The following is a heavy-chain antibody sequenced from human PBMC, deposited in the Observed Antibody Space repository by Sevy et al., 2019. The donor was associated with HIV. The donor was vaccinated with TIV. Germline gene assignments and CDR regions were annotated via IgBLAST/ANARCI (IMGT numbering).Heavy chain of an antibody. CDR1: GFSFSIYW. CDR2: MKQDGSEE. Sequence: GGSLRLSCAASGFSFSIYWMSWVRQAPGKVLEWVATMKQDGSEEDYVDSVKGRFTISRDNAKNSLFLQMISLSAEDTAVYYCVREGLGGYSYSLDYWGHGTLVTVSS. D-gene: IGHD5-18*01. V-gene: IGHV3-7*01. J-gene: IGHJ4*01. CDR3: VREGLGGYSYSLDY.